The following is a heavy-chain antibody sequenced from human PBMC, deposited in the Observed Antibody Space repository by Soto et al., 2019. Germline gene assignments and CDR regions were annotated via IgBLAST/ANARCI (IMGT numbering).Heavy chain of an antibody. J-gene: IGHJ5*02. CDR1: GYTFTSYN. D-gene: IGHD2-21*01. CDR2: ISPRGGST. Sequence: QVQLVQSGAEVKKPGASVKVSCKASGYTFTSYNMHWVRQAPGQGLEWMGIISPRGGSTSYAQNFRGRVXXTXDTXTSTVCMELSSLRAEDTAVYYCARADSNPRGWFDPWVQGTLVTVSS. CDR3: ARADSNPRGWFDP. V-gene: IGHV1-46*01.